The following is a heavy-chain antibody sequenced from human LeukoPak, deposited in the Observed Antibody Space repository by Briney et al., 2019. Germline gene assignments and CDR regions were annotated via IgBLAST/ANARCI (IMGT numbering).Heavy chain of an antibody. Sequence: PGGSLRLSCAASGFTFSSYGMSWVRQAPGKGLEWIGEINHSGSTNYNPSLKSRVTISVDTSKNQFSLKLSSVTAADTAVYYCARISAYYCSSTSCDYYYYMDVWGKGTTVTVSS. CDR2: INHSGST. J-gene: IGHJ6*03. V-gene: IGHV4-34*01. D-gene: IGHD2-2*01. CDR3: ARISAYYCSSTSCDYYYYMDV. CDR1: GFTFSSYG.